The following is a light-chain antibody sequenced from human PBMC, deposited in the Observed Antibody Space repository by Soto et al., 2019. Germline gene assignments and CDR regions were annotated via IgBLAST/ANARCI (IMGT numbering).Light chain of an antibody. V-gene: IGKV3-20*01. J-gene: IGKJ5*01. CDR2: GAS. CDR3: RQYGSSGT. CDR1: QSVSSSY. Sequence: EIVLPQSPGTLSLSPGERATLSCRASQSVSSSYLAWYQQKPGQAPRLLIYGASSRATGIPDRFSGSGSGTDFTLTISRLEPEDFAVYYCRQYGSSGTFGQGTRLEIK.